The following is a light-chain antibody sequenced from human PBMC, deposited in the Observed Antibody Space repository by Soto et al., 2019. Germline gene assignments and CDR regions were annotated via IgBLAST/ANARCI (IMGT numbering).Light chain of an antibody. CDR1: QSVSIY. CDR2: ASS. CDR3: QQSYSKPT. J-gene: IGKJ2*01. Sequence: DIQMTQSPSSLSASVGDRVTITCRTSQSVSIYVNWYQQKPGKAPILLIYASSSLQSGVPSRFSGSGSGTDFTLTISSLELEDFATYYCQQSYSKPTFGQGTKADIK. V-gene: IGKV1-39*01.